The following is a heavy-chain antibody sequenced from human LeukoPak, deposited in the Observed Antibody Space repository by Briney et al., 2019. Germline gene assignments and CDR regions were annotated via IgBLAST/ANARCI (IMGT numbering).Heavy chain of an antibody. CDR3: ARNLAGHFGGFYFDD. CDR1: GYTFTSYD. J-gene: IGHJ4*02. CDR2: MNPNSGNT. Sequence: ASVKVSCKASGYTFTSYDINWVRQATGQGLEWMGWMNPNSGNTGYAQKFQGRVTMTRNTSISTAYMELSSLRSEDTAVYYCARNLAGHFGGFYFDDWGQGTLVPVSS. D-gene: IGHD2-21*01. V-gene: IGHV1-8*01.